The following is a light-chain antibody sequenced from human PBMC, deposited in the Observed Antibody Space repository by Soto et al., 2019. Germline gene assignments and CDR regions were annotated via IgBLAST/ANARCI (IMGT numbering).Light chain of an antibody. V-gene: IGKV3-11*01. CDR3: QQCSNWPIT. J-gene: IGKJ5*01. CDR1: QSVSSY. Sequence: EIVLTQSPATLSLSPGERATLSCRASQSVSSYLAWYQQKPGQAPRLLIYDASNRATGFPARFSGSGSGTDFTLTISSLEPEDSAVYYCQQCSNWPITFGQGTRLEIK. CDR2: DAS.